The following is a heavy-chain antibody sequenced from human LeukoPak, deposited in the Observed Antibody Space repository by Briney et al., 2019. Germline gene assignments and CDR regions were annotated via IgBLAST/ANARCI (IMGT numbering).Heavy chain of an antibody. CDR2: IYHSGST. CDR1: GGSISSYY. V-gene: IGHV4-59*12. Sequence: SETLSLTCTVSGGSISSYYWSWIRQPPGKGLEWIGYIYHSGSTYYNPSLKSRVTISVDRSKNQFSLKLSSVTAADTAVYYCGRDRRATYYYDSSGYYSDFWGQGTLVTVSS. J-gene: IGHJ4*02. CDR3: GRDRRATYYYDSSGYYSDF. D-gene: IGHD3-22*01.